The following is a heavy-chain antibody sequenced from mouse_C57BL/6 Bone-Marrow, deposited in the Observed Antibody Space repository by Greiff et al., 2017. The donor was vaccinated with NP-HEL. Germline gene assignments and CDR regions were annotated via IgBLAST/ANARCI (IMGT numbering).Heavy chain of an antibody. CDR1: GYTFTSYW. J-gene: IGHJ4*01. D-gene: IGHD2-5*01. V-gene: IGHV1-64*01. Sequence: QVQLQQPGAELVKPGASVKLSCKASGYTFTSYWMHWVKQRPGQGLEWIGMIHPNSSSTNYNEKFKSKATLTVDKSSSTAYMQLSSLTSEDSAVYYCAGSNYEIYAMDYWGQGTSVTVSS. CDR2: IHPNSSST. CDR3: AGSNYEIYAMDY.